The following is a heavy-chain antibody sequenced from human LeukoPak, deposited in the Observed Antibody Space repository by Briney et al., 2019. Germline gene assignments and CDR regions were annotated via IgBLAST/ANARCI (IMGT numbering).Heavy chain of an antibody. Sequence: PGGSLRLSXAASGFTFSGHWMHWVRQVPGEGLVWVSSIHSDGSDTKYADSVKGRFTVSRDNAKHTLYLQMNSLRVEDTALYYCARETDGFDIWGQGTMVTVSS. J-gene: IGHJ3*02. CDR2: IHSDGSDT. CDR1: GFTFSGHW. V-gene: IGHV3-74*03. CDR3: ARETDGFDI.